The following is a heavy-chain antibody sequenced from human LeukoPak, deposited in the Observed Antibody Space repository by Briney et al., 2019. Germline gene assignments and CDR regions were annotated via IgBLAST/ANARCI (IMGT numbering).Heavy chain of an antibody. CDR1: GFTFSSHW. J-gene: IGHJ4*02. D-gene: IGHD1-26*01. V-gene: IGHV3-48*04. Sequence: GGSLRLSCAASGFTFSSHWMSWVRQAPGKGLEWISYISSGSTTLYYADSVKGRFTISRDNAKNSLYLQMNSLRVEDTAMYYCAKGTVGATFGGQGTLVTVS. CDR2: ISSGSTTL. CDR3: AKGTVGATF.